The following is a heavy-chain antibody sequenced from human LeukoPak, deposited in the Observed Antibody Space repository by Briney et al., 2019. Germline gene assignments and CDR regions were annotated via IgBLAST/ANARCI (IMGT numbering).Heavy chain of an antibody. Sequence: PSQTLSLTCSVSGDSISSGGYYWTWIRQPAGKGLEWIGRIYIGGSTNYNPSLKSRVTISVDTSKNQFSLKLSSVTAADTADYYCARLLPRTGTTAYYFHNDMDVWGKGTTVTISS. CDR2: IYIGGST. CDR1: GDSISSGGYY. CDR3: ARLLPRTGTTAYYFHNDMDV. D-gene: IGHD1-1*01. V-gene: IGHV4-61*02. J-gene: IGHJ6*03.